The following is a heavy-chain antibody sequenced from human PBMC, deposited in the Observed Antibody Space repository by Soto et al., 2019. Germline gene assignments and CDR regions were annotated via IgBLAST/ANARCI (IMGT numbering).Heavy chain of an antibody. CDR2: IYYSGST. J-gene: IGHJ4*02. CDR1: GGYISSYY. CDR3: ARRPSGLRWGTGYYFDY. V-gene: IGHV4-59*08. D-gene: IGHD5-12*01. Sequence: SETLSLTCTVSGGYISSYYWSWIRQPPGKGLEWIGYIYYSGSTNYNPSLKSRVTISVDTSKNQFSLKLSSVTAADTAVYYCARRPSGLRWGTGYYFDYWGQGTLVTVSS.